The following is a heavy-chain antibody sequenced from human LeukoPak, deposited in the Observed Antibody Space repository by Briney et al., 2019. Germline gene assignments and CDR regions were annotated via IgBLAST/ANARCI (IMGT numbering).Heavy chain of an antibody. CDR3: ARKDPSGSYSNY. J-gene: IGHJ4*02. CDR2: ISSSSSYI. D-gene: IGHD1-26*01. Sequence: GGSLRLSCAASGFTFSSYSMNWVRQAPGKGLEWASSISSSSSYIYYADSVKGRFTISRDNAKNSLYLQMNSLRAEDTAVYYCARKDPSGSYSNYWGQGTLVTVSS. CDR1: GFTFSSYS. V-gene: IGHV3-21*01.